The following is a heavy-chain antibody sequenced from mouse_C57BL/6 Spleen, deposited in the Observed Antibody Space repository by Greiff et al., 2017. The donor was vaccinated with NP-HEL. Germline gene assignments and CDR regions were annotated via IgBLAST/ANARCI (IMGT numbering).Heavy chain of an antibody. Sequence: VQLQQSGPVLVKPGASVKMSCKASGYTFTDYYMNWVKQSHGKSLEWIGVINPYNGGTSYNQKFKGKATLTVDKSSSTAYMELNSLTSEDSAVYYCARRDYYYAMDYWGQGTSVTVSS. CDR1: GYTFTDYY. CDR2: INPYNGGT. J-gene: IGHJ4*01. CDR3: ARRDYYYAMDY. D-gene: IGHD3-3*01. V-gene: IGHV1-19*01.